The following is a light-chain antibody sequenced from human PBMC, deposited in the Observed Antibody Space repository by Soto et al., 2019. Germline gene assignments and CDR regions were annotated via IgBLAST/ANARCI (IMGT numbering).Light chain of an antibody. CDR3: QSYDSSLSVV. Sequence: QSVLTQPPSVSGAPGQRVTISCTGSSSNIGAGYDVHWYQQLPGTAPKLLIYGNSNRPSGVPDRFSGSKSGTSASRAITGLQDEDEADYYCQSYDSSLSVVFGGGPKLTV. J-gene: IGLJ2*01. CDR2: GNS. V-gene: IGLV1-40*01. CDR1: SSNIGAGYD.